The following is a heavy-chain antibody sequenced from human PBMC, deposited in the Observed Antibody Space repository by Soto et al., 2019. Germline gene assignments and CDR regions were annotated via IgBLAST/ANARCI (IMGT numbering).Heavy chain of an antibody. CDR2: ISYDGSNK. J-gene: IGHJ6*02. D-gene: IGHD3-22*01. CDR3: ARAGPVITYYYYYGMDV. CDR1: GFTCSSYA. V-gene: IGHV3-30-3*01. Sequence: WGSLRLSCAASGFTCSSYAMHWVRQAPGKGLEWVAVISYDGSNKYYADSVKGRFTISRDNSKNTLYLQMNSLRAEDTAVYYCARAGPVITYYYYYGMDVWGQGTTVTVS.